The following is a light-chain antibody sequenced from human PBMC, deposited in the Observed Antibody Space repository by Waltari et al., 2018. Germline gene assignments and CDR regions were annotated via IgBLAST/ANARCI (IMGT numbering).Light chain of an antibody. J-gene: IGKJ4*01. Sequence: EPVMTQSPATLSVSPGERATLSCRPSQSVGSNLAWYQQKAGQAPRLLIYGASTRATGIPAMFSGSVFGTEFTLTISSLQSEDFAVYYCQQYDDWPPLTFGGGTKVEIK. V-gene: IGKV3-15*01. CDR3: QQYDDWPPLT. CDR1: QSVGSN. CDR2: GAS.